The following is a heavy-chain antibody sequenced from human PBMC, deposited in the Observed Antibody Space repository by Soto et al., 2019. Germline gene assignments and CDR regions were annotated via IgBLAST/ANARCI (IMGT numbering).Heavy chain of an antibody. CDR2: IYSGGST. CDR1: GFTVSNNY. D-gene: IGHD6-19*01. J-gene: IGHJ4*02. Sequence: GGSLRLSCAASGFTVSNNYMSWVRQAPGKGLEWVSLIYSGGSTFYADSVKGRFTISRDNSKNTLYLQMDRLRVDDTAVYFCARDASGPFDYWGQGTLVTVSS. CDR3: ARDASGPFDY. V-gene: IGHV3-53*01.